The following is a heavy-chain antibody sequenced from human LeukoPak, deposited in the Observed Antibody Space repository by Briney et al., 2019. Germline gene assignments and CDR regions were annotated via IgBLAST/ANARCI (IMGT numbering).Heavy chain of an antibody. J-gene: IGHJ4*02. CDR2: IWYDGSNK. CDR3: ARGFSYDFWSGPDY. CDR1: GFTFSSYG. D-gene: IGHD3-3*01. V-gene: IGHV3-33*01. Sequence: PGRSLRLSCAASGFTFSSYGMHWVRQAPGKGLEWVAVIWYDGSNKYYADSVKGRFTISRDNSKNTLYLQTNSLRAEDTAVYYCARGFSYDFWSGPDYWGQGTLVTVSS.